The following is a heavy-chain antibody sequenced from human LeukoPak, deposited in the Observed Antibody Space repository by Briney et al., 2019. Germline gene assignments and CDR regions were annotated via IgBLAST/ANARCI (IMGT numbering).Heavy chain of an antibody. D-gene: IGHD6-13*01. Sequence: ASVKVSCKASGYTFTSYDINWVRQATGQGLEWMGWMNPNSGNTGYAQKFQGRVTITRNTSISTAYMELSSLRSEDTAVYYCARGQGSSWSPPYYYYMDVWGKGTTVTVSS. CDR1: GYTFTSYD. V-gene: IGHV1-8*03. J-gene: IGHJ6*03. CDR3: ARGQGSSWSPPYYYYMDV. CDR2: MNPNSGNT.